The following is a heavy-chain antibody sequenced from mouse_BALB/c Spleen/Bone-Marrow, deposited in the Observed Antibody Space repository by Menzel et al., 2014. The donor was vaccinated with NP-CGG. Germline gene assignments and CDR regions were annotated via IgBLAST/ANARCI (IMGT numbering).Heavy chain of an antibody. Sequence: VQLQESGAELARPGASVKMSCKASGYTFTSYTMHWVKQRPGQGLEWIGYINPSSGYTNYNQKFKDKATLTADKSSSTAYVQLSSLTSEDSVVYYCARSYYDYDRAWFAYWGQGTLVTVSA. D-gene: IGHD2-4*01. J-gene: IGHJ3*01. V-gene: IGHV1-4*01. CDR2: INPSSGYT. CDR1: GYTFTSYT. CDR3: ARSYYDYDRAWFAY.